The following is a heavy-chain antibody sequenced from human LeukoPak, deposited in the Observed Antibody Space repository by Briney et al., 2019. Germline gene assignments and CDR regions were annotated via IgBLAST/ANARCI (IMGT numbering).Heavy chain of an antibody. Sequence: PGGSLRLSCAASGFTFSSYAMSWVRQAPGKGLEWVAVISYDGSNKYYADSVKGRFTISRDNSKNTLYLQMNSLRAEDTAVYYCASSVVPAALDYWGQGTLVTVSS. D-gene: IGHD2-2*01. CDR2: ISYDGSNK. J-gene: IGHJ4*02. CDR1: GFTFSSYA. CDR3: ASSVVPAALDY. V-gene: IGHV3-30-3*01.